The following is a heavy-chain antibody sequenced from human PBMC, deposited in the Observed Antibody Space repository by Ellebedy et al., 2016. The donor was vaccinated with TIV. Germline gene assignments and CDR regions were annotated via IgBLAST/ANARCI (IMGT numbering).Heavy chain of an antibody. CDR1: GFTFSSYA. CDR2: ISGSGGST. CDR3: AKENVFYRAAATVSNFDY. Sequence: GESLKISCAASGFTFSSYAMSWVRQAPGKGLEWVSAISGSGGSTYYADSVKGRFTISRDNSKNTLYLQMNSLRAEDTAVYYCAKENVFYRAAATVSNFDYWGQGTLVTVSS. V-gene: IGHV3-23*01. D-gene: IGHD4-17*01. J-gene: IGHJ4*02.